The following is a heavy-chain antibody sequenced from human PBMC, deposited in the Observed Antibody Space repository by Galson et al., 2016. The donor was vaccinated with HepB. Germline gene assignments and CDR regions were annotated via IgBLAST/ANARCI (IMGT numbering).Heavy chain of an antibody. Sequence: SVKVSCKASGYTFTTNGISWARQAPGQGLEWVAWISAHNGDTNSAQKFQGRVTLTTDTSTRTAYIELRSLTSDDTAVYYCARDRDRSLDYWGQGTLVTVSS. V-gene: IGHV1-18*04. J-gene: IGHJ4*02. CDR2: ISAHNGDT. CDR3: ARDRDRSLDY. D-gene: IGHD5-24*01. CDR1: GYTFTTNG.